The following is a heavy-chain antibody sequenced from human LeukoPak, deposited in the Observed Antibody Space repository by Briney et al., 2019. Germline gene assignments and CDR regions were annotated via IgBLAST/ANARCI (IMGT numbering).Heavy chain of an antibody. Sequence: SETLSLTCTVSGGSISSYYWSWIRQPAGKGLEWIGRIYTSGSTNYNPSLKSRVTISVDTSKDQFSLKLSSVTAADTAVYYCARVLRAYYYMDVWGKGTTVTISS. D-gene: IGHD2-8*01. V-gene: IGHV4-4*07. J-gene: IGHJ6*03. CDR3: ARVLRAYYYMDV. CDR1: GGSISSYY. CDR2: IYTSGST.